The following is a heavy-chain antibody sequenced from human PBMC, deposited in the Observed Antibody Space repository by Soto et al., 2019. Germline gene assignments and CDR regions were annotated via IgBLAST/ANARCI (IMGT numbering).Heavy chain of an antibody. V-gene: IGHV3-48*03. D-gene: IGHD1-20*01. CDR2: ISSSGRTI. J-gene: IGHJ4*02. Sequence: PGGFLRLSCAASGFSFSSYEMNWVRQAPGAGLEWLSYISSSGRTIYSADSVKGRFTTSRDNAQNSLFLQMDSLRAEDTAVYYCATPHGPGDNWNPVGYWGQGTLVTVSS. CDR3: ATPHGPGDNWNPVGY. CDR1: GFSFSSYE.